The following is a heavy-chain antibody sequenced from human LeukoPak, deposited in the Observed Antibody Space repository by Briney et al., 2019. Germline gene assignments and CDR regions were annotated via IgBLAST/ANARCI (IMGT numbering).Heavy chain of an antibody. CDR1: GGTFSSYA. D-gene: IGHD3-22*01. Sequence: ASVKVSCKASGGTFSSYAISWVRQAPGQGLEWMGRIIPIFGTANYAQKFQGRVTITTDESTSTAYMELSSLRSEDTAVYYCALTLSPDYYDSSGYYLVWGQGTPVTVSS. CDR3: ALTLSPDYYDSSGYYLV. J-gene: IGHJ4*02. CDR2: IIPIFGTA. V-gene: IGHV1-69*05.